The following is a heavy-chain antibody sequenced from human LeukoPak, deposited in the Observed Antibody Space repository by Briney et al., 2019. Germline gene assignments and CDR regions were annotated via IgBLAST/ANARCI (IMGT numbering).Heavy chain of an antibody. CDR1: GFIVSNND. CDR2: IYSGGRT. CDR3: ARGCFYDRSPYCPFDY. V-gene: IGHV3-53*01. J-gene: IGHJ4*02. Sequence: PGGSLRLSCAASGFIVSNNDMSWVRQAPGKGLEWVSLIYSGGRTYYADSVKGRFTNSRDNSKNTLYLQMNSLRGEDTAVYYCARGCFYDRSPYCPFDYWGQGTLVTVSS. D-gene: IGHD3-22*01.